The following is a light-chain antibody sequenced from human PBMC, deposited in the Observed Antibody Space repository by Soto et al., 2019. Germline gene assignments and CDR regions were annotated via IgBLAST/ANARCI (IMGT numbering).Light chain of an antibody. V-gene: IGKV1-5*01. CDR1: QSIRYY. Sequence: GDRVTITCRASQSIRYYLAWYQQMPGKAPKLLIYGASSLQSGVPSRFSGSGSGTEFTLTISSLQPDDFATYFCQHHNSYSQTFGKGTKVEI. CDR3: QHHNSYSQT. CDR2: GAS. J-gene: IGKJ1*01.